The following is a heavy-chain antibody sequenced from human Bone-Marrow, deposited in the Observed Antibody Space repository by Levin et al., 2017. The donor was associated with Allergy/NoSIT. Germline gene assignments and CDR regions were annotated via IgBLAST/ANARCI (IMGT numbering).Heavy chain of an antibody. CDR3: AKGSWSGYYRINWFDP. CDR1: GFTFDDYA. Sequence: SCAASGFTFDDYAMHWVRQAPGKGLEWVSGISWNSGSIGYADSVKGRFTISRDNAKNSLYLQMNSLRAEDTALYYCAKGSWSGYYRINWFDPWGQGTLVTVSS. CDR2: ISWNSGSI. J-gene: IGHJ5*02. D-gene: IGHD3-3*01. V-gene: IGHV3-9*01.